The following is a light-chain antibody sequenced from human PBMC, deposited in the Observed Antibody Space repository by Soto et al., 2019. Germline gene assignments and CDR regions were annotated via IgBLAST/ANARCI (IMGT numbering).Light chain of an antibody. J-gene: IGKJ2*01. CDR1: QSVSSNH. V-gene: IGKV3-20*01. Sequence: EMVLTQSPGTLSLSPGERATRSCRSSQSVSSNHLAWYQQKPVQSPRLLIYGSSSRATGIPDRFSGSGSGTDVTLTISRLEPEDFAVYFCHLYGGSPPHTFGQGTKVEIK. CDR2: GSS. CDR3: HLYGGSPPHT.